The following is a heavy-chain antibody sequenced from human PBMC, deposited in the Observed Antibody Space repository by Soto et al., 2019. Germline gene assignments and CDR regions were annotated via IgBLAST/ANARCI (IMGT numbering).Heavy chain of an antibody. CDR2: IYYSGST. J-gene: IGHJ6*02. Sequence: PSETLSLTCTVSGGSISSYYWSWIRQPPGKGLEWIGYIYYSGSTNYNPSLKSRVTISVDTSKNQFSLKLSSVTAADTAVYYCARDRPYYDFWSGYEVTHYYGMXAWGQGTTVNV. CDR3: ARDRPYYDFWSGYEVTHYYGMXA. D-gene: IGHD3-3*01. CDR1: GGSISSYY. V-gene: IGHV4-59*01.